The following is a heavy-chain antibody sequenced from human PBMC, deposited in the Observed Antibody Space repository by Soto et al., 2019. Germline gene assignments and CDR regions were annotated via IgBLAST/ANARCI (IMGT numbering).Heavy chain of an antibody. D-gene: IGHD4-17*01. Sequence: QLQLQESGPGLVKPSETLSLTCTVPGRSITGSSYFWVWIRQPPGKGRDWIANIYYTGSTYYNPSLRSRVTISADTSKNQFYLNLSSVTAADTAVYYCARFGYGDARNWGQGTLVTVSS. CDR1: GRSITGSSYF. CDR2: IYYTGST. CDR3: ARFGYGDARN. J-gene: IGHJ4*02. V-gene: IGHV4-39*01.